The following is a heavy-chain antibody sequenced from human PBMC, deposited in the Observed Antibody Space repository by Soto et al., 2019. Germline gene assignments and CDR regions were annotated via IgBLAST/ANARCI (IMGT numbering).Heavy chain of an antibody. CDR1: GVTFTRYS. Sequence: GGALRVSWAASGVTFTRYSMNLGRQAPGKGLEWVSSISSTTNYIYYGDSMKGRFTISRDNAKNSLYLEMNSLRAEDTAVYYFSRESEDHTSHFAYRGQGTLVIVSS. CDR2: ISSTTNYI. CDR3: SRESEDHTSHFAY. V-gene: IGHV3-21*06. J-gene: IGHJ4*02.